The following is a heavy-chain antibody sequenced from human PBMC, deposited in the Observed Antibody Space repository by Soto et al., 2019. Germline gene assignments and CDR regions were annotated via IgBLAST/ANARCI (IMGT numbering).Heavy chain of an antibody. CDR2: VSASGGST. J-gene: IGHJ6*02. Sequence: EVQLLESGGGLVQPGGSLRLSCAASGFSFNTYAMSWVRQARGKGPEWVSTVSASGGSTYSADSVKGRFTISSDNSKNTVHLQMNSLRAEDTAVYYCAKTMGDCSGGSCYGAYSMDVWAKGSQSPSP. CDR3: AKTMGDCSGGSCYGAYSMDV. CDR1: GFSFNTYA. D-gene: IGHD2-15*01. V-gene: IGHV3-23*01.